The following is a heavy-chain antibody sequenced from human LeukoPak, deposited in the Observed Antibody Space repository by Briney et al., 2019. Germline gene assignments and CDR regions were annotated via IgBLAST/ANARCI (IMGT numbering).Heavy chain of an antibody. V-gene: IGHV3-23*01. CDR1: GFTSSSYA. Sequence: PGGSLRLSCAASGFTSSSYALNWVRQAPGKGLEWAATVSGSGDRMYHADSVKGRFTISRDNSKNTIYLQMNNLRVDDTAMYYCVGTIASRGSEYWGQGALVTVSS. D-gene: IGHD6-6*01. J-gene: IGHJ4*02. CDR3: VGTIASRGSEY. CDR2: VSGSGDRM.